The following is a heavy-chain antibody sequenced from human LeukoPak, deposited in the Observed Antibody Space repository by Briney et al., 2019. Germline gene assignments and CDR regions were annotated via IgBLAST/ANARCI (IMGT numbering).Heavy chain of an antibody. CDR2: IYPGDSET. CDR1: GYNFTSYW. D-gene: IGHD4-17*01. V-gene: IGHV5-51*01. J-gene: IGHJ4*02. CDR3: ARRYTYGDLRYFDY. Sequence: GESLKISCKSSGYNFTSYWIGWVRQMPGKGREWMGIIYPGDSETTYSPSFQGQVTISVDKSISTAYLQWSSLKASDTAMYYCARRYTYGDLRYFDYWGQGTLVTVSP.